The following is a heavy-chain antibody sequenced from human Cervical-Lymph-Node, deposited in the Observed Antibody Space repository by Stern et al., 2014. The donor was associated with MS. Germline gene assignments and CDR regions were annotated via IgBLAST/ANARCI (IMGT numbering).Heavy chain of an antibody. CDR1: GFTFSSYG. Sequence: MQLVGSGGGVVQPGGSLRLSCAASGFTFSSYGLHLVRQAPGKGLEWVAVIGFDGSNKYEADPVKGRFTISRDNSKNTLYLQMNSLRAEDTAVYYCARDFPPSDYWGQGTLVTVSS. V-gene: IGHV3-33*01. J-gene: IGHJ4*02. CDR3: ARDFPPSDY. CDR2: IGFDGSNK.